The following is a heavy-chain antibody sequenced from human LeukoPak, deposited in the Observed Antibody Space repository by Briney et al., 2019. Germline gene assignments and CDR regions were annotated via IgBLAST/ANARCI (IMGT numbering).Heavy chain of an antibody. CDR2: IHYSGSA. CDR1: GVSISSNY. D-gene: IGHD2-2*01. CDR3: ARRRGSSSTGFDY. Sequence: SETLSFTCTVSGVSISSNYWSWIPPPPGKGLEWIGSIHYSGSATDNPSLRSPVTISVDTSKSQFALKLSSVTAADTAVYYCARRRGSSSTGFDYWGQGTLVTVSS. V-gene: IGHV4-59*08. J-gene: IGHJ4*02.